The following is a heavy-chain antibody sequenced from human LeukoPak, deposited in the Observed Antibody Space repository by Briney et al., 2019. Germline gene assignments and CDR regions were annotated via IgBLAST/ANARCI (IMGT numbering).Heavy chain of an antibody. CDR3: ARQAPLREGSDWFDP. J-gene: IGHJ5*02. CDR1: GGSISSES. CDR2: IYHSGST. D-gene: IGHD1-26*01. Sequence: PSETLSLTCTVSGGSISSESWTWVRQPPGKGLEWIGNIYHSGSTYKNPSLKSRVTMSVDTPKNQFSLKLSSVTAADTAVYYCARQAPLREGSDWFDPWGQGTLVTVSS. V-gene: IGHV4-59*04.